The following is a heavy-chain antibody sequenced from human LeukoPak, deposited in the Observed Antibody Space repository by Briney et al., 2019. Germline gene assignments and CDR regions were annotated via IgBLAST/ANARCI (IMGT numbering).Heavy chain of an antibody. J-gene: IGHJ4*02. CDR2: ISYDGSNK. V-gene: IGHV3-30-3*01. CDR1: GFTFSSYA. D-gene: IGHD3-22*01. Sequence: GGSLRLSCAASGFTFSSYAMHWVRQAPGKGLEWVAVISYDGSNKYYADSVKGRFTISRDNSKNTLYLQMNSLRAEDTAVYYCARDSGYHLDYWGQGTLVTVSS. CDR3: ARDSGYHLDY.